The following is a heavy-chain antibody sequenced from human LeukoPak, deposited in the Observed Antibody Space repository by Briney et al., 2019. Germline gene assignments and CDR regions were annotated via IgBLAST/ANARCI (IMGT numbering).Heavy chain of an antibody. CDR3: ARGLRYYYDSSGYYYYFDY. V-gene: IGHV3-21*01. CDR2: ISSSSYI. D-gene: IGHD3-22*01. Sequence: PGGSLRLSCAASGFTFSSYSMNWVRQAPGKGLEWVSSISSSSYIYYADSVKGRFTISRDNAKNSLYLQMNSLRAEDTAVYYCARGLRYYYDSSGYYYYFDYWGQGTLVTVSS. J-gene: IGHJ4*02. CDR1: GFTFSSYS.